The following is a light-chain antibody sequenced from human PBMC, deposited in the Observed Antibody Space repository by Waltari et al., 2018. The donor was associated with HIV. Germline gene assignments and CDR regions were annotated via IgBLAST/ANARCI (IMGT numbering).Light chain of an antibody. CDR3: TSFRPTSAPVV. CDR1: SSDVGGYHY. CDR2: DVT. J-gene: IGLJ2*01. Sequence: QPALTQPAAVSGSPGPSITISCTGPSSDVGGYHYVSWFLQRPGQAPKLMIYDVTHRPSGVSNRFSGSKSANTASLTISGLQVEDEGDYYCTSFRPTSAPVVFGGGTKLTVL. V-gene: IGLV2-14*01.